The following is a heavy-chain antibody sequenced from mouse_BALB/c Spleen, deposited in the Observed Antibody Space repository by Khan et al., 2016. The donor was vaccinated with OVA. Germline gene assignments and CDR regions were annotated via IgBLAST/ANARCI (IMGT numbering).Heavy chain of an antibody. D-gene: IGHD3-3*01. CDR3: VRGRAY. J-gene: IGHJ3*01. CDR2: ISYSGRT. CDR1: GYSITSDYA. V-gene: IGHV3-2*02. Sequence: EVQLQESGPGLVKPSQSLSLTCTVTGYSITSDYAWNWIRQFPGNKLGWMGYISYSGRTSYTPYLKSRISITRDTSKNQFFLQLNSVTTEDTTTYYCVRGRAYWGQGTLVTVSA.